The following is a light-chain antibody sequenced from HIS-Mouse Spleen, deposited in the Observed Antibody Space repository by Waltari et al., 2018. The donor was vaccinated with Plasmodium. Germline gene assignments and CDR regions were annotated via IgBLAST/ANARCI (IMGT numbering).Light chain of an antibody. CDR1: KLGDKY. Sequence: SYELTQPPSVSVSPGQTASITCSGDKLGDKYACWYQQKPGQSPVLVIYQDSKRHSGIPARFCGSNSGNTATLTIRGTQAMDEADYYCQAWDSSTVVFGGGTKLTVL. CDR2: QDS. CDR3: QAWDSSTVV. J-gene: IGLJ2*01. V-gene: IGLV3-1*01.